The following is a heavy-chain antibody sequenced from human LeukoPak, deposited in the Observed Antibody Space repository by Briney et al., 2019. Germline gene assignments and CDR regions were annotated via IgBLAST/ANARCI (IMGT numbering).Heavy chain of an antibody. CDR1: GGSFSGYY. CDR2: INHSGST. V-gene: IGHV4-34*01. J-gene: IGHJ3*02. Sequence: KASETLSLTCAVYGGSFSGYYWSWIRQPPGKGLEWIGEINHSGSTNYNPSLKSRVTISVDTSKNQFSLKLSSVTAADTAVYYCARHPAWELSAFDIWGQGTMVTVSS. D-gene: IGHD1-26*01. CDR3: ARHPAWELSAFDI.